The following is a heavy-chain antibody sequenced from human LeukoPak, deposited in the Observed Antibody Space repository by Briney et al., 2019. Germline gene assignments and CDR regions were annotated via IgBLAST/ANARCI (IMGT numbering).Heavy chain of an antibody. CDR3: AKDQGTVTMDY. Sequence: RSGRSLRLSCAASGFTFSSYGMHWVRQAPGKGLEWVAVIWYDGSNKYYADSVKGRFTISRDNSKNTLYLQMNSLRAEDTAVYYCAKDQGTVTMDYWGQGTLVTVSS. CDR1: GFTFSSYG. V-gene: IGHV3-33*06. D-gene: IGHD4-17*01. CDR2: IWYDGSNK. J-gene: IGHJ4*02.